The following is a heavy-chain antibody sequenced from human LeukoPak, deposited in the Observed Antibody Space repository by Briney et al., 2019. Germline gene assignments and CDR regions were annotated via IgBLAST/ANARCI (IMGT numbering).Heavy chain of an antibody. V-gene: IGHV4-38-2*02. Sequence: SETLSLTCTVSGYSITSGYYWGWIRQPPGKGLEWIGSIYHSENTYYNPSLKSRVTISVDTSKNQFSLKLSSVTAADTAVYYCARDRDAAAGTDAFDYWGQGTLVTVSS. D-gene: IGHD6-13*01. J-gene: IGHJ4*02. CDR2: IYHSENT. CDR1: GYSITSGYY. CDR3: ARDRDAAAGTDAFDY.